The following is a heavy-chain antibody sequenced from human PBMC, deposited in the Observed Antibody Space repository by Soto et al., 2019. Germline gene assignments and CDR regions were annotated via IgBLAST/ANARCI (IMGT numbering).Heavy chain of an antibody. D-gene: IGHD3-10*01. CDR1: GFTFSDNA. V-gene: IGHV3-23*01. Sequence: GGSLRLSCAASGFTFSDNAMIWVRQTPGGGLERVSQISATGGATHYADSVKGRFTISRDNSINTVFLRMNSLRADDTALYFCAKNSGWFNTWGQRALVTVSS. CDR3: AKNSGWFNT. J-gene: IGHJ5*02. CDR2: ISATGGAT.